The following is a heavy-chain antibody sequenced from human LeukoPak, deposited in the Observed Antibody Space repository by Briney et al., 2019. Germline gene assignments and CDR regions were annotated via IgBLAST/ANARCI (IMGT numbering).Heavy chain of an antibody. CDR2: IDTNGRTT. CDR3: ARDLAGADDY. D-gene: IGHD6-13*01. V-gene: IGHV3-74*01. Sequence: GGSLRLSCAASSFTFSKYWFHWVRQAPGKGLDWVSRIDTNGRTTDYADSVKGRFTISRDNAKNTLFLEMNSLRAEGTAVYYCARDLAGADDYWGQGTLVTVSS. CDR1: SFTFSKYW. J-gene: IGHJ4*02.